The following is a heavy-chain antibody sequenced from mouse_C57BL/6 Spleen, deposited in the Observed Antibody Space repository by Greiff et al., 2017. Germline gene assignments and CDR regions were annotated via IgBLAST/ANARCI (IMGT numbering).Heavy chain of an antibody. CDR3: AREEITTAMDY. J-gene: IGHJ4*01. CDR1: GYAFSSSW. D-gene: IGHD1-1*01. Sequence: QVQLKQSGPELVKPGASVKISCKASGYAFSSSWMNWVKQRPGKGLEWIGRIYPGDGDTNYNGKFKGKATLTADKSSSTAYMQLSSLTSEDSAVYFCAREEITTAMDYWGQGTSVTVSS. V-gene: IGHV1-82*01. CDR2: IYPGDGDT.